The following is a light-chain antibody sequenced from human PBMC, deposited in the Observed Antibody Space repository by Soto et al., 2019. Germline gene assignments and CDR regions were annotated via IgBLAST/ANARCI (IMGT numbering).Light chain of an antibody. CDR2: DAS. V-gene: IGKV3-11*01. CDR1: QSVSSY. CDR3: QQRSNWPPIT. Sequence: EIVMTQSPATLSVSPGARATLSCRASQSVSSYLAWYQQNPGQAPRLLIYDASNRAAGIPARFSGSGSGTDFTLTISSLEPEDFAVYYCQQRSNWPPITVGQGTRLEIK. J-gene: IGKJ5*01.